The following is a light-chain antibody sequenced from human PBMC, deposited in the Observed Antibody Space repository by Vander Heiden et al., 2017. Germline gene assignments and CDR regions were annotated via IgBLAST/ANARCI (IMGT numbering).Light chain of an antibody. J-gene: IGKJ2*01. CDR2: GAS. CDR3: QQYGSSGRYT. Sequence: NVLPHPSVTLALPPWVTATLSCSALQSVSSTYFSWYQQKPGQAPRLLIYGASSRATSIPDRFSGSGSGTDFTLTISRLEPEDVAVYYCQQYGSSGRYTFGQGTKLEIK. V-gene: IGKV3-20*01. CDR1: QSVSSTY.